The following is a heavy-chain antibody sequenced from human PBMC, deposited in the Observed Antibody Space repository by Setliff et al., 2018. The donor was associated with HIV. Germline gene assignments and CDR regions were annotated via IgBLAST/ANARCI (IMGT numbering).Heavy chain of an antibody. D-gene: IGHD2-2*01. CDR3: ARTPYSSSSDV. Sequence: SETLSLTCTVSGGSISSHYWSWIRQSPGEGLEWIGSIYYSGSTTNYNPSLKSRVTISVDTSKNQFSLKLRSVTAADTAVYYCARTPYSSSSDVWGQGTTVTVSS. J-gene: IGHJ6*02. CDR2: IYYSGSTT. V-gene: IGHV4-59*11. CDR1: GGSISSHY.